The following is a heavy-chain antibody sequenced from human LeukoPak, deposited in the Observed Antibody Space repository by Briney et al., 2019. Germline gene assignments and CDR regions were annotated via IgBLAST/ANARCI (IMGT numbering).Heavy chain of an antibody. V-gene: IGHV3-49*04. D-gene: IGHD3-3*01. J-gene: IGHJ4*02. Sequence: GGSLRLSCTASGFTFGDYAMSWVRQAPGKGLEWVGFIRSKAYGGTTEYAASVKGRFTISRDDSKSIAYLQMNSLKTEDTAVYYCTRDPFWSGYPYYFDYWGQGTLVTVSS. CDR3: TRDPFWSGYPYYFDY. CDR2: IRSKAYGGTT. CDR1: GFTFGDYA.